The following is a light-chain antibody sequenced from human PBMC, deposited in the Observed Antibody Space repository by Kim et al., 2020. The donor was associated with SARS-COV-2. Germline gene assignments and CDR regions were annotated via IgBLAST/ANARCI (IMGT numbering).Light chain of an antibody. V-gene: IGKV3-20*01. CDR2: DAS. J-gene: IGKJ1*01. CDR3: QQYGSSPGT. Sequence: DIVLTQSPGTLSLSPGERATLSCRASHSISRSCLAWYQQKPGQAPRLLIYDASSRATGVPDRLSGSGSGTDFTLTISSLEPDDFGLYYCQQYGSSPGTFGQGTKVDIK. CDR1: HSISRSC.